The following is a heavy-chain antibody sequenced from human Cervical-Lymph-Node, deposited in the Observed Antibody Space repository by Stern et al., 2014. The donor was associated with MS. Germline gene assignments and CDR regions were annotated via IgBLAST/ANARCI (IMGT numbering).Heavy chain of an antibody. J-gene: IGHJ5*01. D-gene: IGHD5/OR15-5a*01. CDR1: GGSIRSGRHY. CDR3: AREWIYEVSWFDS. V-gene: IGHV4-61*02. Sequence: QLQLQESGPGLVKPSQTLSLTCTVSGGSIRSGRHYWSWIRQPAGKGLEWVGRIYSTGRVDYNPSFKGRVTMSVDASKDQFSLELRSGTAADTAMYYCAREWIYEVSWFDSWGQGSLVIVSS. CDR2: IYSTGRV.